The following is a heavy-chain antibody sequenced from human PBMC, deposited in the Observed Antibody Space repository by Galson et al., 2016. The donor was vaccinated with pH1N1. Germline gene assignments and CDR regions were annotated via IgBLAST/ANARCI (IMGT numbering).Heavy chain of an antibody. CDR1: GYRFSSSW. D-gene: IGHD4-17*01. J-gene: IGHJ3*02. Sequence: QSGAEVKKPGESLKISCKGSGYRFSSSWIGWVRQMPGKGLEWMGIIYLGGSLIRYRPSFQGQVTISADKSVNIVYLEWGSLKASDTAMYYCERQNDYGDYRGDAFDIWCQGTMVTVSS. CDR3: ERQNDYGDYRGDAFDI. V-gene: IGHV5-51*01. CDR2: IYLGGSLI.